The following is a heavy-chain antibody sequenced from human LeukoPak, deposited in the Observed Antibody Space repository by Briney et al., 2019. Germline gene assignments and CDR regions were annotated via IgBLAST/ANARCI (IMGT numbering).Heavy chain of an antibody. CDR1: GFTVSSNY. J-gene: IGHJ6*02. D-gene: IGHD2-2*01. V-gene: IGHV3-53*01. CDR3: AGRGQLPYYYYGMDV. Sequence: GGSLRLSCAASGFTVSSNYMSWVRQAPGKGLEWVSVIYSGGSTYYADSVKGRFTISGDNSKNTLYLQMNSLRAEDTAVYYCAGRGQLPYYYYGMDVWGQGTTVTVSS. CDR2: IYSGGST.